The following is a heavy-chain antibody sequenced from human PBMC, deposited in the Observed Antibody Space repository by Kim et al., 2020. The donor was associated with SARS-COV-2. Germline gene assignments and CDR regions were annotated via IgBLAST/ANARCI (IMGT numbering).Heavy chain of an antibody. CDR3: AKDSSGDYGDHQLGY. J-gene: IGHJ4*02. V-gene: IGHV3-33*06. CDR2: IWYDGSNK. D-gene: IGHD4-17*01. CDR1: GFTFSSYG. Sequence: GGSLRLSCAASGFTFSSYGMHWVRQAPGKGLEWVAVIWYDGSNKYYADSVKGRFTISRDNSKNTLYLQMNSLRAEDTAVYYCAKDSSGDYGDHQLGYWGQGTLVTVSS.